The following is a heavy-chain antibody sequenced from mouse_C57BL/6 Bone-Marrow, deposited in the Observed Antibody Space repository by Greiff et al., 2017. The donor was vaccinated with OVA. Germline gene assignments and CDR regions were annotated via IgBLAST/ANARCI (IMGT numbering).Heavy chain of an antibody. J-gene: IGHJ2*01. Sequence: EVKLLESGAELVRPGASVKLSCTASGFNIKDDYMHWVKQRPEQGLEWIGWIDPENGDTEYASKFQGKATITADTSSNTAYLQLSSLTSEDTAVYYCTPNWATDYWGQGTTLTVSS. CDR3: TPNWATDY. CDR1: GFNIKDDY. D-gene: IGHD4-1*01. CDR2: IDPENGDT. V-gene: IGHV14-4*01.